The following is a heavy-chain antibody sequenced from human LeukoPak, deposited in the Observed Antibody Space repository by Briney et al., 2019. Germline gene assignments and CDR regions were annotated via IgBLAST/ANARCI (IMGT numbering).Heavy chain of an antibody. D-gene: IGHD6-13*01. CDR3: LYSSSWKNRDY. V-gene: IGHV4-4*02. J-gene: IGHJ4*02. CDR1: GGSISSSNW. Sequence: SGTLSLTCAVSGGSISSSNWWSWVRQPPGQGLEWIGEIYHSGSTNYNPSLKSRVTISVDKSKNQFSLKLSSVTAADTAVYYCLYSSSWKNRDYWGQGTLVTVSS. CDR2: IYHSGST.